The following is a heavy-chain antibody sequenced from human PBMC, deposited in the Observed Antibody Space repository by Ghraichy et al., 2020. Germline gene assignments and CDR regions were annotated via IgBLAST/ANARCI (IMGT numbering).Heavy chain of an antibody. CDR3: AKCRGGSNNCNDAFDV. Sequence: GGSLRLSCAASGFRFSPYAMTWVRQAPGKGLEWVSTISGTGFTTNDADSVRGRFTISRDNSESKLYLQMNSLRAEDTAVYFCAKCRGGSNNCNDAFDVWGQGTMVTVSS. CDR2: ISGTGFTT. D-gene: IGHD2/OR15-2a*01. CDR1: GFRFSPYA. V-gene: IGHV3-23*01. J-gene: IGHJ3*01.